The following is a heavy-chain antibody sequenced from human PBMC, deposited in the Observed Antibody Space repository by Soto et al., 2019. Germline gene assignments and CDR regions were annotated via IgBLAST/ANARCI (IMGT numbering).Heavy chain of an antibody. D-gene: IGHD5-12*01. V-gene: IGHV4-39*01. CDR3: ARVIVATIPPPRTTPKTYGMDV. Sequence: KSSETLSLTCTVTGDSISSRSYYRGWIRQPPGKGLEWIGSIYYSGSTYNNPSLRSRVSMSIDTSKDQFSLKLSSVTAADTAVYYCARVIVATIPPPRTTPKTYGMDVWGQGTTVTVSS. J-gene: IGHJ6*02. CDR1: GDSISSRSYY. CDR2: IYYSGST.